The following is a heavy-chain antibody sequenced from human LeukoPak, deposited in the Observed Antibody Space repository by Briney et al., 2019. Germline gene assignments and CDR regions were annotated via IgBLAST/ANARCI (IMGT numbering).Heavy chain of an antibody. CDR1: GYTFTSYG. V-gene: IGHV1-18*01. CDR3: ARTLASSSPFLPGYYYMDV. Sequence: ASVKVSCKASGYTFTSYGISWVRQAPGQGLEWMGWISAYNGNTNYAQKLQGRVTMTTDTSTSTAYMELRSLRSDDTAVYYCARTLASSSPFLPGYYYMDVWGKGTTVTVSS. J-gene: IGHJ6*03. D-gene: IGHD6-6*01. CDR2: ISAYNGNT.